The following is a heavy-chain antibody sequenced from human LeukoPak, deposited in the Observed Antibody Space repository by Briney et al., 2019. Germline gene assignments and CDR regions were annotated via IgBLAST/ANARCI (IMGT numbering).Heavy chain of an antibody. V-gene: IGHV1-69*05. CDR1: GGTFSSYA. J-gene: IGHJ6*03. Sequence: SVKVSCKASGGTFSSYAISWVRQAPGQGLEWMGGIIPIFGTANYAQKFQGRVTITTDESTSTAYMELSSLRSEDTAVYYCASTVRGGIAAAGTGYYYMDVWGKGTTVTVSS. D-gene: IGHD6-13*01. CDR2: IIPIFGTA. CDR3: ASTVRGGIAAAGTGYYYMDV.